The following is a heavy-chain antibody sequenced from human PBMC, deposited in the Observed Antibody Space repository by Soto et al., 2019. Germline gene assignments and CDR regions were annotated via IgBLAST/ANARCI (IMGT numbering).Heavy chain of an antibody. V-gene: IGHV3-23*01. D-gene: IGHD6-19*01. J-gene: IGHJ4*02. CDR3: GKERRGSGWSVCNF. CDR2: LDGAGGST. Sequence: PGGSLRLSCLASGFTFSDYAMTWVRHVPGRGLEWVASLDGAGGSTYYADSVRGRFTISRDNSQNTLYLQMNSLRVDDTAVYYCGKERRGSGWSVCNFWGQGSLVTVSS. CDR1: GFTFSDYA.